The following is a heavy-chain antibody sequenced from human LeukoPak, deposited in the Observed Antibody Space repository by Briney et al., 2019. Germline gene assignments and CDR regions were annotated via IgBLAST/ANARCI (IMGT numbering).Heavy chain of an antibody. Sequence: GGSLRLSCAASGFTFSDYYMNWIRQAPGKGLEWLAYICSSGCDTIYYADSVKGRFTISRDNAKNSVYLEMNSLRAEDTAVYYCARGRYDKDYWGQGTLVTVSS. CDR3: ARGRYDKDY. CDR1: GFTFSDYY. J-gene: IGHJ4*02. V-gene: IGHV3-11*01. D-gene: IGHD3-22*01. CDR2: ICSSGCDTI.